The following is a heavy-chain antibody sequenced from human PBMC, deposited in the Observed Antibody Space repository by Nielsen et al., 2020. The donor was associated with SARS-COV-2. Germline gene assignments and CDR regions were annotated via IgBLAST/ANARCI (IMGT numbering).Heavy chain of an antibody. CDR1: GFTFSSYW. CDR2: INGDGSFA. V-gene: IGHV3-74*01. CDR3: ARDPYYGSGTYRFYGMDL. J-gene: IGHJ6*02. Sequence: GESLKISCAASGFTFSSYWMHWVRQVPGKGLVWVSRINGDGSFADYADSVKGRFTISRDNAKNSLYLQMDSLRAEDTALYYCARDPYYGSGTYRFYGMDLWGQGTTVTVSS. D-gene: IGHD3-10*01.